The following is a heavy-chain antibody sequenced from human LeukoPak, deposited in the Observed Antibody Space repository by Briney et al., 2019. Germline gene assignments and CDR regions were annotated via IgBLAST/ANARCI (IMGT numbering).Heavy chain of an antibody. CDR1: GGASSRYL. CDR3: ARDLYYYLIMCYTATYYYYMDV. V-gene: IGHV4-34*01. Sequence: SETLSLTCALYGGASSRYLCSTIRQPPGKGLEWIGEINHSGSTNYNPSLKSRVTISVDTSKNQFSLKLSSVTAAHTAVYYCARDLYYYLIMCYTATYYYYMDVWGKGTTVTVSS. J-gene: IGHJ6*03. D-gene: IGHD2/OR15-2a*01. CDR2: INHSGST.